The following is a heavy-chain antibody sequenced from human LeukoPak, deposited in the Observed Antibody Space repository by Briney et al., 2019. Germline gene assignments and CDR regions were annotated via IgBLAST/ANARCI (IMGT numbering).Heavy chain of an antibody. CDR1: GYSISSGYY. J-gene: IGHJ6*03. V-gene: IGHV4-38-2*01. CDR2: IYHNGNT. Sequence: SETLSLTCAVSGYSISSGYYWGWIRQPPGKGLKWIGSIYHNGNTYYNPSLKSRVTISVDTSKNQFSLKVNSVTAADTAVYYCARRWNYGRNYYIDVWGKGATVSVSS. D-gene: IGHD1-7*01. CDR3: ARRWNYGRNYYIDV.